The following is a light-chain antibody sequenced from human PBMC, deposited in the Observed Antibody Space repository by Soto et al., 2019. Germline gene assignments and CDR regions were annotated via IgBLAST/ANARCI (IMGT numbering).Light chain of an antibody. V-gene: IGLV2-8*01. CDR2: EVS. CDR1: SSDVGGYNY. J-gene: IGLJ2*01. Sequence: QSALTQPPSASGSPGQSVTISCTGTSSDVGGYNYVSWYQQHPGKAPKLMIYEVSKRPSGVPDRFSGSKSGNTASLTVSGLQAEEEADYYCSSYAGSNEVFGGGTKLTVL. CDR3: SSYAGSNEV.